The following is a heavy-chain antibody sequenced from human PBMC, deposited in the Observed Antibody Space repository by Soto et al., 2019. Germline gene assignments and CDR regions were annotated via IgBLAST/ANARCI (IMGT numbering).Heavy chain of an antibody. Sequence: QVQQVQSGAEVKKPGTSVKVSCKASGGTFSSYAISWVRQAPGQGLEWMGGIIPIFGTANYAQKFQGIVTITADAFTSTPYMALRILRTEDTAAYYCARGWGSGYLEGGLGYWGQGTLVTVSS. V-gene: IGHV1-69*12. CDR3: ARGWGSGYLEGGLGY. J-gene: IGHJ4*02. CDR1: GGTFSSYA. CDR2: IIPIFGTA. D-gene: IGHD3-3*01.